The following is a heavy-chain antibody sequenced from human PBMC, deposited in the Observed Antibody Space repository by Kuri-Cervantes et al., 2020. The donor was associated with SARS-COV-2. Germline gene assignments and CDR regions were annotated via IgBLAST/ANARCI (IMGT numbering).Heavy chain of an antibody. CDR1: GGSISSHY. D-gene: IGHD2-2*02. CDR2: IYYSGST. CDR3: ASLVPAAIRADAFDI. Sequence: ESLKISCTVSGGSISSHYWSWIRQPPGKGLEWIGYIYYSGSTNYNPSLKSRVTISVDTSKNQFSLKLSSVTAADTAVYYCASLVPAAIRADAFDIWGQGTMVTVSS. J-gene: IGHJ3*02. V-gene: IGHV4-59*11.